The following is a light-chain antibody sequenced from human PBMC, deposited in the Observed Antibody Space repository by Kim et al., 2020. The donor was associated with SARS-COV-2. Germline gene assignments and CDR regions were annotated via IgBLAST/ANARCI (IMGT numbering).Light chain of an antibody. Sequence: ATIKCKSSQNILYHSDHRNYLAWYQQKPGQPPKLLIYWASTRESGVPDRFSGSVSGTDFTLTITSLQAEDVAVYYCQQYYSAPLTFGGGTKVEIK. V-gene: IGKV4-1*01. CDR1: QNILYHSDHRNY. CDR3: QQYYSAPLT. J-gene: IGKJ4*01. CDR2: WAS.